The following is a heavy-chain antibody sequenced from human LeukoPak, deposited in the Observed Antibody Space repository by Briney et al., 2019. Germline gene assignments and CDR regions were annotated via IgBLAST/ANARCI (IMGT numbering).Heavy chain of an antibody. D-gene: IGHD5-18*01. CDR1: GGSISSSSYY. CDR2: IYYSGST. V-gene: IGHV4-39*07. CDR3: ATTTAAHTAVLKYYYYYMDV. J-gene: IGHJ6*03. Sequence: SETLSLTCTVSGGSISSSSYYWGWIRQPPGKGLEWIGSIYYSGSTYYNPSLKSRVTISVDTSKNQFSLKLSSVTAADTAVYYCATTTAAHTAVLKYYYYYMDVWGKGTTVTISS.